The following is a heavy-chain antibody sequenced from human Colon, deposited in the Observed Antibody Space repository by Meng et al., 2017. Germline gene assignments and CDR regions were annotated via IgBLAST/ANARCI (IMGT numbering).Heavy chain of an antibody. V-gene: IGHV3-73*01. D-gene: IGHD6-6*01. CDR1: GFTFSGSA. Sequence: GESPKISCAAPGFTFSGSAMHWVRQPSGKGLEWVGRIRSKANNYATAYAASVKGRFTISRDDSKNTAYLQMNSLKAEDTAVYYCIRPIGDSSSSGFDYWGQGTLVTVSS. CDR3: IRPIGDSSSSGFDY. CDR2: IRSKANNYAT. J-gene: IGHJ4*02.